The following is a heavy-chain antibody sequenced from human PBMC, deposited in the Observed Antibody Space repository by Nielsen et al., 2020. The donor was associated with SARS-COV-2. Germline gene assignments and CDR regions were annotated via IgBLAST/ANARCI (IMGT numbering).Heavy chain of an antibody. CDR3: ARVGILTGWAFDD. CDR1: GYSISSGYY. J-gene: IGHJ4*02. Sequence: SETLSLTCTVSGYSISSGYYWGWIRQPPGKGLEWIGSIYHSGSTYYNPSLKSRVTISVDTSKNQFSLKLSSVTAADTAVYYCARVGILTGWAFDDWGQGTLVTVSS. D-gene: IGHD3-9*01. CDR2: IYHSGST. V-gene: IGHV4-38-2*02.